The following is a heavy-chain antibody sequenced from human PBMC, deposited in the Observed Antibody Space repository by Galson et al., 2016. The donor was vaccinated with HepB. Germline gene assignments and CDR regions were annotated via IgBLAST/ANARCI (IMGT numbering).Heavy chain of an antibody. CDR2: NYPDDSET. D-gene: IGHD5-18*01. Sequence: SGAEVKKPGEPLKISCPGSGYSFTAYRTGWVRQKAGNGPEWMGINYPDDSETRYRPSFQAQVTISADKSSSTAYLQWRSLKASNTAKYFRSRKESGVTSSSNSFDYWGQGTLVTVSS. V-gene: IGHV5-51*01. J-gene: IGHJ4*02. CDR3: SRKESGVTSSSNSFDY. CDR1: GYSFTAYR.